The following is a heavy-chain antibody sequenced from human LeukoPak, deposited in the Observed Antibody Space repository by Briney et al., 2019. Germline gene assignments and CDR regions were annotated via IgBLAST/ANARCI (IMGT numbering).Heavy chain of an antibody. D-gene: IGHD6-19*01. J-gene: IGHJ2*01. CDR2: IYTSGST. CDR3: ARGPGIAVAGGWYFDL. V-gene: IGHV4-61*02. Sequence: PSQTLSLTCTVSGGSISSGSYYWSWIRQPAGKGLEWIGRIYTSGSTNYNPSLKSRVTISVDTSKNQFSLKLSFVTAADTAVYYCARGPGIAVAGGWYFDLWGRGTLVTVSS. CDR1: GGSISSGSYY.